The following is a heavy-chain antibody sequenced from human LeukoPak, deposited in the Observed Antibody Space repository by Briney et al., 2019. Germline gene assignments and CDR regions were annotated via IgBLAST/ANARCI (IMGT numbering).Heavy chain of an antibody. D-gene: IGHD1-26*01. CDR1: GFTFSSYA. V-gene: IGHV3-64*01. CDR3: AKGPAGRWISDYYYMDV. Sequence: GGSLRLSCAASGFTFSSYAMHWVRQAPGKGLEYVSAISSNGGSTYYANSVKGRFTISRDNSKNTLYLQMGSLRAEDMAVYYCAKGPAGRWISDYYYMDVWGKGTTVTVSS. CDR2: ISSNGGST. J-gene: IGHJ6*03.